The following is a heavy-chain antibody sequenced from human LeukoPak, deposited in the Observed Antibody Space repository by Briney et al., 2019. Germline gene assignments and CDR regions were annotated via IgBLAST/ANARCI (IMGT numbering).Heavy chain of an antibody. D-gene: IGHD1-14*01. Sequence: SETLSLTCTVSGGSISSYYWSWIRQPPGKGLEWIGYIYYSGSTNYNPSLKSRVTISVDTSKNQFSLKLSSVTAADTAVYYCARVYGRHYYYYMDVWGKGTTVTISS. CDR2: IYYSGST. CDR3: ARVYGRHYYYYMDV. CDR1: GGSISSYY. V-gene: IGHV4-59*12. J-gene: IGHJ6*03.